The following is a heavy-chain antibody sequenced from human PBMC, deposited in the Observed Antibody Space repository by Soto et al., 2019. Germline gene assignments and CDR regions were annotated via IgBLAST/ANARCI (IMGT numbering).Heavy chain of an antibody. CDR1: GFTFSSYS. CDR3: AASSRYYDFWSGYFGDFDY. V-gene: IGHV3-21*01. J-gene: IGHJ4*02. Sequence: GGALRRSCADSGFTFSSYSMNWVRQAPGKGLEWVSSISGDYDSSTYIYYADSVKGRFTISRDDAKNSLYLQMNSLRAEGTAVYYCAASSRYYDFWSGYFGDFDYWGQGTLVTVSS. CDR2: ISGDYDSSTYI. D-gene: IGHD3-3*01.